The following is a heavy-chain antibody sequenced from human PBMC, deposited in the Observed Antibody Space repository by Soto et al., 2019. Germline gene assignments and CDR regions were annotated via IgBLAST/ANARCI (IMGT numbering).Heavy chain of an antibody. CDR2: IYYSGST. Sequence: PSETLSLTCTVSGGSVSSGSYYWSWIRQPPGKGLEWIGYIYYSGSTNYNPSLKSRVTISVDTSKNQFSLKLSSVTAADTAVYYCASGQIQLWLIYYYYGMDVWGQGTTVTVS. V-gene: IGHV4-61*01. CDR3: ASGQIQLWLIYYYYGMDV. J-gene: IGHJ6*02. D-gene: IGHD5-18*01. CDR1: GGSVSSGSYY.